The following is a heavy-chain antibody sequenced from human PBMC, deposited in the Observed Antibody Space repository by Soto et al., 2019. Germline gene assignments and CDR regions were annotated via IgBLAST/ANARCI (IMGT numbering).Heavy chain of an antibody. Sequence: GGSLRLSCAASGFTFSDYYMTWIRQATGKGLEWVSYISSSSSYINYADSVKGRFTISRDNAKNSLYLQMNSLRAEDTAVYYCAREGSRDPLAEGFDPWGQGTLVTVSS. V-gene: IGHV3-11*06. CDR3: AREGSRDPLAEGFDP. CDR2: ISSSSSYI. CDR1: GFTFSDYY. D-gene: IGHD3-10*01. J-gene: IGHJ5*02.